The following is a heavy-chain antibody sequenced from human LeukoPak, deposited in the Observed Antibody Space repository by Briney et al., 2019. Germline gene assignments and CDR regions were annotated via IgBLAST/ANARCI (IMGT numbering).Heavy chain of an antibody. CDR3: ARRYYYGMDV. Sequence: PSETLSLTCTVSGGSISSYYWSWIRQPPGKGLEWIGYIYHSGSTYYNPSLKSRVTISVDRSKNQFSLKLSSVTAADTAVYYCARRYYYGMDVWDQGTTVTVSS. V-gene: IGHV4-59*12. CDR2: IYHSGST. J-gene: IGHJ6*02. CDR1: GGSISSYY.